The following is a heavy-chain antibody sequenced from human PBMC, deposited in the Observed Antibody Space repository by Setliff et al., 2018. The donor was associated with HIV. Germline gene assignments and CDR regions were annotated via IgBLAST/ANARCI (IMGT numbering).Heavy chain of an antibody. J-gene: IGHJ2*01. CDR2: VNPNSGGT. CDR3: ARDDHYYDMGSILSDWYFDL. CDR1: GYTFTGYY. D-gene: IGHD3-22*01. Sequence: ASVKVSCKASGYTFTGYYMHWVRQAPGQGLEWMGWVNPNSGGTNYAQKFQGRVTMTRDTSISTAYMELSSLRSEDTAVYYCARDDHYYDMGSILSDWYFDLWGRGTLVTVLL. V-gene: IGHV1-2*02.